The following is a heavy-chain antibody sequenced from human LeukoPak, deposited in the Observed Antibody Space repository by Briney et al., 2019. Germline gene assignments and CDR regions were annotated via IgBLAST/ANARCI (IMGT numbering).Heavy chain of an antibody. V-gene: IGHV4-61*01. CDR2: IYYSGDT. D-gene: IGHD3-10*01. CDR1: GYSISSGYY. J-gene: IGHJ5*02. Sequence: SETLSLTCTVSGYSISSGYYWGWIRQPPGKGLEWIGYIYYSGDTNYNPSLQSRVTVSVDTSKNQFSLKLTSVTAADTAVYYCVRGPYGSGISNWFDPWGQGSLVIVSS. CDR3: VRGPYGSGISNWFDP.